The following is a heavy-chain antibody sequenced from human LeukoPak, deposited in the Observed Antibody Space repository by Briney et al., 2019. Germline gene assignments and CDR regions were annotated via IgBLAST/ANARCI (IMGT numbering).Heavy chain of an antibody. CDR2: ISYDGSSK. Sequence: GGSLRLSCAASGFTFSSYAMHWVRQAPGKGLEWVAVISYDGSSKYYADSVKGRFTISRDNSKNTLYLQMNSLRVEDTAVYYCVRDAAYSAFNMWGQGTMVTVSS. V-gene: IGHV3-30-3*01. J-gene: IGHJ3*02. D-gene: IGHD4-11*01. CDR1: GFTFSSYA. CDR3: VRDAAYSAFNM.